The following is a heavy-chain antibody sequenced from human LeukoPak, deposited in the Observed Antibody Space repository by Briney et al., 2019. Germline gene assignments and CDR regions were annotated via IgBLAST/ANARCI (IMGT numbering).Heavy chain of an antibody. CDR3: ARAGSYYYMDV. V-gene: IGHV1-8*03. CDR1: GYTFTSYD. J-gene: IGHJ6*03. D-gene: IGHD1-1*01. Sequence: ASVKVSCKASGYTFTSYDINWVRPATGQGLEWMGWMNPNSGNTGYAQKFQGRVTITRNTSINTAYMELSSLRLDDTAVYYCARAGSYYYMDVWGKGTTVTVSS. CDR2: MNPNSGNT.